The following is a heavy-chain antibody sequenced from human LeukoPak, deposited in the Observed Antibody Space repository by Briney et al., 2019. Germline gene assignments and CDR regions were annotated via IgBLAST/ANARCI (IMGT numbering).Heavy chain of an antibody. CDR2: INPNSGGT. CDR1: GGTFSSYA. Sequence: ASVTVSCKASGGTFSSYAISWVRQAPGQGLEWMGWINPNSGGTNYAQKFQGRVTMTRDTSISTAYMELSRLRSDDTAVYYCAREAYYYDSSAPAPFDYWGQGTLVTVSS. J-gene: IGHJ4*02. CDR3: AREAYYYDSSAPAPFDY. V-gene: IGHV1-2*02. D-gene: IGHD3-22*01.